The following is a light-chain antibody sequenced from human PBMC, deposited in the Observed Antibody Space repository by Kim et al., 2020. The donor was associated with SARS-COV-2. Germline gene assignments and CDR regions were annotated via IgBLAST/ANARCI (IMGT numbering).Light chain of an antibody. CDR1: QTITANH. J-gene: IGKJ5*01. CDR2: GAS. CDR3: QQYGRLPLT. V-gene: IGKV3-20*01. Sequence: EIVLTQSPGTLSLSPGDRATLSCRATQTITANHLVWYQQRPGQAPRLLIYGASNRALGIPDRFTATGSGTDFTLTISRLEPEDFVVYYCQQYGRLPLTFGQGTRLEIK.